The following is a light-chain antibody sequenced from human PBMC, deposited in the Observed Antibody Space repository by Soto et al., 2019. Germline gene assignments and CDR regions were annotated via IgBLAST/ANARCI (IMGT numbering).Light chain of an antibody. CDR3: LHDYDYPLT. J-gene: IGKJ1*01. CDR1: QGIRTD. Sequence: AIHMTQSPSSLSASVGDSIIIPCRASQGIRTDLGWYRQKPGKAPEFLISGASDLHSGVSSRLSGRGSGTEFTLTISSLQPEDFATYFCLHDYDYPLTFGQGTKVEMK. V-gene: IGKV1-6*01. CDR2: GAS.